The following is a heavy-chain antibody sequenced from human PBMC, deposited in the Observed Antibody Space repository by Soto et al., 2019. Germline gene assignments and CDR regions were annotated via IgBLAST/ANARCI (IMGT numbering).Heavy chain of an antibody. J-gene: IGHJ6*02. CDR3: ARDISLIAAAGGYYYYGMDV. Sequence: PSETLSLTCTVSGGSISSGGYYWSWIRQHPGKGLEWIGYIYYSGSTYYNPSLKSRVTISVDTSKNQFSLKLSSVTAADTAVYYCARDISLIAAAGGYYYYGMDVWGQGTTVTVSS. V-gene: IGHV4-31*03. D-gene: IGHD6-13*01. CDR1: GGSISSGGYY. CDR2: IYYSGST.